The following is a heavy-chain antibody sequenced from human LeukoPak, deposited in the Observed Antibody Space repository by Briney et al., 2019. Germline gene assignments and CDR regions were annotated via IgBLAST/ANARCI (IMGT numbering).Heavy chain of an antibody. CDR1: GYTFTGYY. CDR3: ARVPVVYSYGPKDY. V-gene: IGHV1-2*02. Sequence: ASVKVSCKASGYTFTGYYMHWVRQAPGQGLEWMGWINPNSGGTNYAQKFQGRVTMTRDTSISTAYMELSRLRSDDTAVYYCARVPVVYSYGPKDYRGQGTLVTVSS. D-gene: IGHD5-18*01. CDR2: INPNSGGT. J-gene: IGHJ4*02.